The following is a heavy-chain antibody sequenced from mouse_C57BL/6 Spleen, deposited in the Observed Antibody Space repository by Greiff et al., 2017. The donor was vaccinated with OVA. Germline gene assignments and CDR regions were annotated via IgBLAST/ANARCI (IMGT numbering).Heavy chain of an antibody. Sequence: QVQLQQPGAELVRPGSSVKLSCKASGYTFTSYWMDWVQQRPGQGLEWIGNIYPSDSETHYNQKFKDKATLTVDKSSSTAYMQLSSLTSEDSAVYYCARRVNCDRYYFDYWGQGTTLTVSS. J-gene: IGHJ2*01. D-gene: IGHD4-1*01. CDR1: GYTFTSYW. V-gene: IGHV1-61*01. CDR3: ARRVNCDRYYFDY. CDR2: IYPSDSET.